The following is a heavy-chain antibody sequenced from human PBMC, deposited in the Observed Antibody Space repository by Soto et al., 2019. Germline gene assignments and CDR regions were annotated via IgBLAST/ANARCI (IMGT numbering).Heavy chain of an antibody. D-gene: IGHD2-15*01. CDR1: GFTFSDYY. CDR2: ISSSGATI. V-gene: IGHV3-11*01. Sequence: QVQLVESGGGLVKPEGSLRLSCAASGFTFSDYYMSWIRQAPGKGLEWVSYISSSGATIYYAEAVKGRFTISRDNAAKSLDLQMNSLRSEDTAVYYCARRKDRADCWGQGTLVPVSP. J-gene: IGHJ4*02. CDR3: ARRKDRADC.